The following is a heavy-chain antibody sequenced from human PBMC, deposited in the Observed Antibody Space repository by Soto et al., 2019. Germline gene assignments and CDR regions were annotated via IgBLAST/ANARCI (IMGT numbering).Heavy chain of an antibody. CDR1: GFTFSSYS. Sequence: PGGSLRLSCAASGFTFSSYSMNWVRQAPGKGLEWVSSISSSSSYIYYADSVKGRFTISRDNAKNSLYLQMNSLRAEDTAVYYCAREDRVGATWGVLMDYWGQGTLVTVSS. D-gene: IGHD1-26*01. J-gene: IGHJ4*02. CDR2: ISSSSSYI. V-gene: IGHV3-21*01. CDR3: AREDRVGATWGVLMDY.